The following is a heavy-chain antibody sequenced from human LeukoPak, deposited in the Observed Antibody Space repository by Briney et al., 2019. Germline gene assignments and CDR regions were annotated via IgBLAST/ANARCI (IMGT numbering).Heavy chain of an antibody. CDR1: GFTFSSYG. CDR2: IWYDGSNK. J-gene: IGHJ4*02. V-gene: IGHV3-33*06. D-gene: IGHD3-22*01. CDR3: AKERLQYCYDNSGFDY. Sequence: GGSLRLSCAASGFTFSSYGMHWVRQAPGKGLEWVAVIWYDGSNKYYADSVKGRFTISRDNSKNTLYLQMNSLRAEDTAVYYCAKERLQYCYDNSGFDYWGQGTLVTVSS.